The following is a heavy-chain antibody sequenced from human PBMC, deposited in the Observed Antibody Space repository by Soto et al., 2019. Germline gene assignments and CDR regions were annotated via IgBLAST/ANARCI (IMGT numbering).Heavy chain of an antibody. Sequence: EVRLVESGGGLVQPGGSLRLSCAASGFSVSSNYMSWVRQAPEKGLEWVSVLYSGGSTYYADSVKGRFTISRHDSKNTLYLQMNSLRPEDTAVYYCAKLPFGSSIFYFDSWGKGTLVTVSS. CDR3: AKLPFGSSIFYFDS. CDR2: LYSGGST. V-gene: IGHV3-53*04. D-gene: IGHD6-6*01. CDR1: GFSVSSNY. J-gene: IGHJ4*02.